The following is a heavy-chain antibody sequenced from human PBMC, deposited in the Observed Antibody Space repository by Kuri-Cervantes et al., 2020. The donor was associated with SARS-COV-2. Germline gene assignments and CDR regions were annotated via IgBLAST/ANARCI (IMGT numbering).Heavy chain of an antibody. Sequence: SGPTLVKPTQTLTLTCTFSGFSLSTSGMRASWIRQPPGKALEWPARIDWDDDKYYKTSLKTRLTISKDTSKNQVVLTMTSVDPVDTATYYCARIQATTVIADYWGQGTLVTVSS. J-gene: IGHJ4*02. D-gene: IGHD4-11*01. V-gene: IGHV2-70*04. CDR1: GFSLSTSGMR. CDR3: ARIQATTVIADY. CDR2: IDWDDDK.